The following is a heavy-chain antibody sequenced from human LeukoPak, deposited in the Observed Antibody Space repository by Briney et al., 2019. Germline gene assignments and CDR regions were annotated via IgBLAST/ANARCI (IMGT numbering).Heavy chain of an antibody. CDR1: GFTFSSSA. J-gene: IGHJ4*02. CDR2: ISGSGGST. V-gene: IGHV3-23*01. Sequence: GGSLRLSCAASGFTFSSSAMSWVRQPPGKGLEWVSAISGSGGSTYYADSVKGRFTISRDKSKNTLYLQMNGLRADDTAVYYSAKHLATMITNFDYWGQGTLVAVSS. D-gene: IGHD3-22*01. CDR3: AKHLATMITNFDY.